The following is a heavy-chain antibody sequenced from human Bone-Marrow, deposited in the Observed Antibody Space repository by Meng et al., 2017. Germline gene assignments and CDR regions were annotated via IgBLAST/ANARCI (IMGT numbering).Heavy chain of an antibody. CDR2: INHKSGDT. J-gene: IGHJ4*02. CDR3: ARDEDISAAGKLFGDY. V-gene: IGHV1-2*06. D-gene: IGHD6-25*01. Sequence: VQPVQSGAEVKKAGASVKVSCKTSGYNFPDYYIHWVRRAPGQGLEWMGRINHKSGDTDYAQKFQARVTMTGDTSISPAYMELSGLRSDDTAMYYCARDEDISAAGKLFGDYWGQGTLVTVSS. CDR1: GYNFPDYY.